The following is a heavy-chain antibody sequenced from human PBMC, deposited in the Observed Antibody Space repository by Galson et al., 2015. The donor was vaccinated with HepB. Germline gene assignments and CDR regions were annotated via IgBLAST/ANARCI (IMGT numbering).Heavy chain of an antibody. CDR3: ARDGDYIGSFNYGMDV. V-gene: IGHV4-31*03. CDR2: IYYRGRT. D-gene: IGHD4-17*01. J-gene: IGHJ6*02. Sequence: TLSLTCTVSGGSISSAGYYWNWIRQYPGTGLEWIGYIYYRGRTSYNPSLKSRVSISVDTSQNQFSLNLSSVIAADTAVYYCARDGDYIGSFNYGMDVWGRGTTVVVSS. CDR1: GGSISSAGYY.